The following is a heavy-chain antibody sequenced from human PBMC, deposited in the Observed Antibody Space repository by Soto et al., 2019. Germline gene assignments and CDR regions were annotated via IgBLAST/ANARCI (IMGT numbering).Heavy chain of an antibody. CDR3: ARRGGWIQLWLVDNYFDD. CDR2: ISYDGSNK. Sequence: QVQLVESGGGVVQPGRSLRLSCAASGFTFSSYAMHWVRQAPGKGLEWVAVISYDGSNKYYADSVKGRFTISRDNSKNALQLQMNRRRAEDTAVYYWARRGGWIQLWLVDNYFDDWGQGTLVTVSS. CDR1: GFTFSSYA. D-gene: IGHD5-18*01. V-gene: IGHV3-30-3*01. J-gene: IGHJ4*02.